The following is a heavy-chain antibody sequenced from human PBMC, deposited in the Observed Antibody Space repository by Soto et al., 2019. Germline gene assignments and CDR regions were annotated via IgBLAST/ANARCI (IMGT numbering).Heavy chain of an antibody. CDR2: ISAYNGNT. CDR1: GYTFTSYG. CDR3: ARDYDFWSGPMKTDY. J-gene: IGHJ4*02. D-gene: IGHD3-3*01. V-gene: IGHV1-18*01. Sequence: ASVKVSCKASGYTFTSYGISWVRQAPGQGLEWMGWISAYNGNTNYAQKLQGRVTMTTDTSTSTAYMELRSLRSDDTAVYYCARDYDFWSGPMKTDYWGQGTLVTSPQ.